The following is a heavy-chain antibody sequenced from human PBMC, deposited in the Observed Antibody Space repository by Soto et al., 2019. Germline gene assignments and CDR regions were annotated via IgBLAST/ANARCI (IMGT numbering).Heavy chain of an antibody. D-gene: IGHD3-22*01. Sequence: SLRLSCAASGFTFSSYGMHWVRQAPGKGLEWVAVISYDGSNKYYADSVKGRFTISRDNSKNTLYLQMNSLRAEDTAVYYCAKDKGLTLDYWGQGTLVTVSS. V-gene: IGHV3-30*18. CDR3: AKDKGLTLDY. CDR2: ISYDGSNK. J-gene: IGHJ4*02. CDR1: GFTFSSYG.